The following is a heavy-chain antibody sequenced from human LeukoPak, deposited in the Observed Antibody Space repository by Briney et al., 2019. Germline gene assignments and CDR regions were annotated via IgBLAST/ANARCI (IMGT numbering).Heavy chain of an antibody. D-gene: IGHD1-1*01. V-gene: IGHV3-23*01. Sequence: PGGSLRVSCAASGLTFSNYRMSWVRQAPGKGVEGVSTITASGAIPYSAPSVTGRFTISRDNSKNPLFLQINTLRAEDTAVYYCAKDPVWNPSYYSYYMDVWGRGTTVTVSS. CDR3: AKDPVWNPSYYSYYMDV. CDR2: ITASGAIP. J-gene: IGHJ6*03. CDR1: GLTFSNYR.